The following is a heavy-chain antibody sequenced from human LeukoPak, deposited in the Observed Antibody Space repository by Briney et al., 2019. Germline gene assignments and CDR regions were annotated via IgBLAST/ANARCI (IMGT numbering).Heavy chain of an antibody. CDR3: ARGSCSSTSCYDPGVLIDY. CDR1: GFTFSSYG. V-gene: IGHV3-30*03. Sequence: GRSLRLSCAASGFTFSSYGMHWVRQAPGKGLEWVAVISYDGSNKYYADSVKGRFTISRDNSKNTLYLQMNSLRAEDTAVYYCARGSCSSTSCYDPGVLIDYWGQGTLVTVSS. D-gene: IGHD2-2*01. CDR2: ISYDGSNK. J-gene: IGHJ4*02.